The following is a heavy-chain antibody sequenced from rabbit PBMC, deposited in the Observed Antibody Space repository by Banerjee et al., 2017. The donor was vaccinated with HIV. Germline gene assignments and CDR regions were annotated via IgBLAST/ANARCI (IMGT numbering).Heavy chain of an antibody. CDR1: GFDFSIYYM. V-gene: IGHV1S45*01. J-gene: IGHJ4*01. CDR2: IYTGSGAT. Sequence: QEQLKETGGGLVQPGGSLTLSCKASGFDFSIYYMSWVRQAPGKGLEWIGCIYTGSGATYYASWAKGRFTISKTSSTTVTLQMTSLTAADTATYFCARDLAGVIGWNFGLWGPGTLVTVS. CDR3: ARDLAGVIGWNFGL. D-gene: IGHD4-1*01.